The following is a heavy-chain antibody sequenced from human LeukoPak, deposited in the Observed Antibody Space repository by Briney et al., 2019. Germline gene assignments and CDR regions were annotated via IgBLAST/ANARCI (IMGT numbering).Heavy chain of an antibody. D-gene: IGHD4-17*01. J-gene: IGHJ4*02. Sequence: GESLKISCTGPGYGFTSYWIGWVRRSPGTDLEYMGIIHPVASEPKYSPSFQGQSTISADRSISTAYLQWSSLKASDTAMYYCARLGNYGDYGDYWGQGTVVGVS. CDR3: ARLGNYGDYGDY. V-gene: IGHV5-51*01. CDR2: IHPVASEP. CDR1: GYGFTSYW.